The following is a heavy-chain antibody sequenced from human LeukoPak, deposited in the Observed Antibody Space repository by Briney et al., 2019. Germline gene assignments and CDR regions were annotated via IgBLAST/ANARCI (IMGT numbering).Heavy chain of an antibody. Sequence: GGSLRLSCEASGFTFSSYGMHWVRQAPGKGLEWVALISYDGSNKYYADSVKGRFTISRDNSKNTLYLQMNSLRAEDTAVYYCARDRLYSSGWSYFDYWGQGTLVTVSS. CDR3: ARDRLYSSGWSYFDY. V-gene: IGHV3-30*03. CDR2: ISYDGSNK. J-gene: IGHJ4*02. CDR1: GFTFSSYG. D-gene: IGHD6-19*01.